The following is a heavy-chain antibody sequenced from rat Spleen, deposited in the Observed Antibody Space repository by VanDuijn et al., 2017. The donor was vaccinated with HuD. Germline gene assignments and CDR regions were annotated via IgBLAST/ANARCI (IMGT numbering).Heavy chain of an antibody. CDR2: ITNSGGNT. D-gene: IGHD2-1*01. Sequence: EVQLVESGGGSVQPGRSMKLSCAASGINFSNFYMAWVRRAPTKGLEWVASITNSGGNTDYRDSVKGRFNISRDNAESTLYLQMDSLRSEDTATYYCARRYDFDFWGQGVMVTVSS. CDR3: ARRYDFDF. V-gene: IGHV5-25*01. CDR1: GINFSNFY. J-gene: IGHJ2*01.